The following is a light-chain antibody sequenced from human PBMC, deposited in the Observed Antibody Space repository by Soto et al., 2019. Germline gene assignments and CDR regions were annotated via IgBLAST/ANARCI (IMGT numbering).Light chain of an antibody. CDR1: QSVRSN. CDR3: QQYNNWS. Sequence: EIVLTQSPATLSVSPGARATLFCRASQSVRSNLGWYQQKSGQAPRLLIYAASTRATGIPARFSGSGSGTEFTLTISSLQSEDFAVYYCQQYNNWSFGQGTRLEI. CDR2: AAS. J-gene: IGKJ5*01. V-gene: IGKV3-15*01.